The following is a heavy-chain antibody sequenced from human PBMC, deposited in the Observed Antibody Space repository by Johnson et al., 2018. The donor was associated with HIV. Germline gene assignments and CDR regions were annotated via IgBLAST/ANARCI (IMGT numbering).Heavy chain of an antibody. J-gene: IGHJ3*02. CDR2: IYSGGST. CDR3: ARDAGQWLDDAFDI. Sequence: VQVVESGGGLVQPGGSLRLSCAASGFTVSSNYMSWVRQAPEKGLEWVSVIYSGGSTYYADSVKDRFTISRDNSKKTLYLQMNSLRAEDTAVYYCARDAGQWLDDAFDIWGQGTMVTVSS. D-gene: IGHD6-19*01. CDR1: GFTVSSNY. V-gene: IGHV3-66*01.